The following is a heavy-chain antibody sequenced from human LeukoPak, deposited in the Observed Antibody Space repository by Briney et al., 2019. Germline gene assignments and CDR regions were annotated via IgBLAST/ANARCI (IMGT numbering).Heavy chain of an antibody. CDR1: GFTFSTYT. J-gene: IGHJ4*02. CDR2: IISSGSTI. V-gene: IGHV3-48*02. CDR3: ARRLAYFDS. D-gene: IGHD6-19*01. Sequence: PGRSLRLSCAASGFTFSTYTMNWVRQAPGQGLEWVSSIISSGSTIYYADSVEGRFTISRHNATNSLYLQMNSLRDEDTAVYYCARRLAYFDSWGQGILVTVSS.